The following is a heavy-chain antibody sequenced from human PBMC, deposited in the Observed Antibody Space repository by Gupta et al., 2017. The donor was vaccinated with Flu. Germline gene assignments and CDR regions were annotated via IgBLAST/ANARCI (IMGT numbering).Heavy chain of an antibody. J-gene: IGHJ4*02. CDR2: INYGGTT. CDR1: GDSMTGSH. V-gene: IGHV4-59*01. CDR3: ARETMGAGGRGE. D-gene: IGHD1-26*01. Sequence: QVHLQESGPRLLKPSQTLSLTCSVSGDSMTGSHWSWVRQPPGKGLEWVGYINYGGTTNYNPSLKSRVTIAIDTAKKQVCLILRYEHAADTAVYYWARETMGAGGRGEWGQGTLVKVSS.